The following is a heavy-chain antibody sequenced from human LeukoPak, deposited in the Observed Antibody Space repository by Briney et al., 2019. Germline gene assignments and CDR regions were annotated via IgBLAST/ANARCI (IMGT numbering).Heavy chain of an antibody. CDR3: ARDRSLRELWLRNWFDP. D-gene: IGHD5-18*01. J-gene: IGHJ5*02. CDR1: RGTFSSYA. Sequence: SVKVSCKASRGTFSSYAISWVRQAPGQGLEWMGGIIPIFGTANYAQKFQGRVTITADESTSTAYMELSSLRSEDTAVYYCARDRSLRELWLRNWFDPWGQGTLVTVSS. V-gene: IGHV1-69*13. CDR2: IIPIFGTA.